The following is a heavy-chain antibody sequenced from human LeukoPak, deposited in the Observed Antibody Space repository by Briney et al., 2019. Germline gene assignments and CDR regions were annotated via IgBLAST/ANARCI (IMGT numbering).Heavy chain of an antibody. CDR2: ISYDGNIK. D-gene: IGHD2-2*02. J-gene: IGHJ4*02. V-gene: IGHV3-30-3*01. CDR1: GFTFRSYA. CDR3: ARGDIVVVPAAITTFDY. Sequence: GGSLRLSCAASGFTFRSYAIHWVRQAPGKGLEWVAFISYDGNIKYYADSVKGRFTISRDNSKNTLYLQMNSLRAEDTAVYYCARGDIVVVPAAITTFDYWGQGTLVTVSS.